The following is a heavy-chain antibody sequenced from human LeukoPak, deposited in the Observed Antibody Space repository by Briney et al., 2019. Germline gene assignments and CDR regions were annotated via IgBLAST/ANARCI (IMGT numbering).Heavy chain of an antibody. Sequence: SQTLSLTCTVSGGSITSGNFYWSWIRQPAGKGPEWIGRIYGSGSTNYSPSLRSRVTISIDTSKNEFSLKLNSVTAADTAVYYCARGWGSTSSNYFDPWGQGTLVTVSS. CDR3: ARGWGSTSSNYFDP. CDR1: GGSITSGNFY. D-gene: IGHD2-2*01. J-gene: IGHJ5*01. CDR2: IYGSGST. V-gene: IGHV4-61*02.